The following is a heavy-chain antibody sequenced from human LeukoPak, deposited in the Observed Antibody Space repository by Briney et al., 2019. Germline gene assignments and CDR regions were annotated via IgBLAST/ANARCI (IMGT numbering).Heavy chain of an antibody. CDR1: GFTFSSYA. J-gene: IGHJ4*02. CDR2: ISTNGGST. CDR3: ARWGSTSCYDY. Sequence: GGSLRLSCAASGFTFSSYAMHWVRQAPGKGLEYVSAISTNGGSTYYANSVKGRFTISRDNSKNTLYLQMGSVRAEGMAVYYCARWGSTSCYDYWGQGTLVTVSS. D-gene: IGHD2-2*01. V-gene: IGHV3-64*01.